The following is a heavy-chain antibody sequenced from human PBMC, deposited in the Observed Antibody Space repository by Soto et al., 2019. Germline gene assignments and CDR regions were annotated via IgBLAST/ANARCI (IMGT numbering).Heavy chain of an antibody. D-gene: IGHD4-4*01. CDR1: GGSIDSYY. V-gene: IGHV4-59*01. CDR2: ISDSGTT. Sequence: SETLSLTCTVFGGSIDSYYWSWIRQAPGKGLEWIGHISDSGTTNYNPSLGSRVTISVDTSRKSFSLKLSSVTAADTAVYYCARDGDGRMTTNPYYYNGMDVWGPGTTVTVSS. J-gene: IGHJ6*02. CDR3: ARDGDGRMTTNPYYYNGMDV.